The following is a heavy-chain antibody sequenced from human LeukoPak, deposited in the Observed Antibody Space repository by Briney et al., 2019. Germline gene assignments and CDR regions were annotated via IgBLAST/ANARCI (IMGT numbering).Heavy chain of an antibody. Sequence: PGGSLRISCAASGFTFSSYEMNGVRQAPGKGLEWVSYISSSGSTIYYADSVKGRFTISRDNAKNSLYLQMNSLRAEDTAVYYCARARVGYYGSGSYGYWGQGTLVTVSS. CDR1: GFTFSSYE. CDR2: ISSSGSTI. J-gene: IGHJ4*02. CDR3: ARARVGYYGSGSYGY. D-gene: IGHD3-10*01. V-gene: IGHV3-48*03.